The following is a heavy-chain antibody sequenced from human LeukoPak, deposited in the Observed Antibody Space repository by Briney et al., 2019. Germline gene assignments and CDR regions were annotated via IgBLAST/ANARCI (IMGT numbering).Heavy chain of an antibody. D-gene: IGHD6-13*01. V-gene: IGHV3-53*04. CDR1: GFTVSSNY. J-gene: IGHJ4*02. CDR2: IYSGGST. Sequence: GGSLRLSCAASGFTVSSNYMSWARQAPGKGLEWVSVIYSGGSTYYADSVKGRFTISRHNSKNTLYLQMNSLRAEDTAVYYCASQPGHSSSWYASGYWGQGTLVTVSS. CDR3: ASQPGHSSSWYASGY.